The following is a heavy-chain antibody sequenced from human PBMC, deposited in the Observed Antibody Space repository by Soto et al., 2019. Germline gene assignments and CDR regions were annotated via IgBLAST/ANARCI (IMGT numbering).Heavy chain of an antibody. V-gene: IGHV1-58*01. D-gene: IGHD6-6*01. CDR1: GFTFTSSA. J-gene: IGHJ4*02. CDR3: AARSGSSSAYYFDY. Sequence: SVKVSCKASGFTFTSSAVQWVRQARGQRLEWIGRIVVGSGNTNYAQKFQERVTITRNMSTNTTYMELSSLRSEDTAVYYCAARSGSSSAYYFDYWGQGALVTVSS. CDR2: IVVGSGNT.